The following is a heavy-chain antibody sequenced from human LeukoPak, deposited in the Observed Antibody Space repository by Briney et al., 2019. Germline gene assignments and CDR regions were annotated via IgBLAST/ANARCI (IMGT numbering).Heavy chain of an antibody. CDR1: GFPFSDYY. CDR2: ITGSGYTI. Sequence: GGSLHLSGAASGFPFSDYYLTWIRQAPGKGLEWISYITGSGYTIYYADSVKGRFTISRDNTKNSLYLQMNSLRVEDTAVYYCAREGTGVLDYWGQGTLVTVSS. CDR3: AREGTGVLDY. J-gene: IGHJ4*02. D-gene: IGHD3-10*01. V-gene: IGHV3-11*04.